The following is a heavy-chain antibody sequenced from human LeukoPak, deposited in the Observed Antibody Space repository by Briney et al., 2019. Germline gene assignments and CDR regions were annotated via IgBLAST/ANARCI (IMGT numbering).Heavy chain of an antibody. CDR3: ARDGVDTPMVSKYYYYYYCMDV. J-gene: IGHJ6*03. CDR1: GYTFTSYG. CDR2: ISVYNGNT. Sequence: GASVKVSCKTSGYTFTSYGISWVRQAPGQGLEWMGWISVYNGNTNYPQKFQGRVTMTTDTSTSTAYMELRSLRSDDAAVYYCARDGVDTPMVSKYYYYYYCMDVWGKGTTVTVSS. V-gene: IGHV1-18*01. D-gene: IGHD5-18*01.